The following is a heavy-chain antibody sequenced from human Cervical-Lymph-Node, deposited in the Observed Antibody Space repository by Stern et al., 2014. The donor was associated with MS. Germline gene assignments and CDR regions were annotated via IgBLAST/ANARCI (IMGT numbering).Heavy chain of an antibody. CDR1: AYTFSSYG. V-gene: IGHV1-18*01. CDR3: ARIEMTTRSFDH. D-gene: IGHD5-24*01. J-gene: IGHJ4*02. Sequence: QMQLVQYGAEVKKPGAAVKVSCKASAYTFSSYGVSWVRQAPGQGLEGMGWISPYNGHTNYAQKLQGRVTMTTDTSTSTAYMELRSLRSDDTAVYYCARIEMTTRSFDHWGQGTLVTVSS. CDR2: ISPYNGHT.